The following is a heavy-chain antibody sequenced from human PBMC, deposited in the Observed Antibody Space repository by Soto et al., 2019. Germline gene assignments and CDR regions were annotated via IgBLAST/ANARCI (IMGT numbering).Heavy chain of an antibody. CDR2: ISSSSSYI. CDR1: GFTFSSYS. D-gene: IGHD6-6*01. Sequence: GGSLRLSCAASGFTFSSYSMNWVRQAPGKGLEWVSSISSSSSYIYYADSVKGRLTISRDNAKNSLYLQMNSLRAEDTAVYYCAMESISEATIDYWGQGTLVTVSS. CDR3: AMESISEATIDY. J-gene: IGHJ4*02. V-gene: IGHV3-21*01.